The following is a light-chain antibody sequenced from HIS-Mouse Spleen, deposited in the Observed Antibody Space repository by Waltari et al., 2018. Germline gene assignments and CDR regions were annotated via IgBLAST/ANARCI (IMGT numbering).Light chain of an antibody. CDR3: YSTDSSGNHRV. Sequence: SYELTQPPSVSASPGQTARITCYGDALPKKYAYWYQQKSGQAPVLVIYEDSKRPSGIPERFSGSSSGTMATLTISGAQVEDEADYYCYSTDSSGNHRVFGGGTKLTVL. CDR2: EDS. J-gene: IGLJ2*01. V-gene: IGLV3-10*01. CDR1: ALPKKY.